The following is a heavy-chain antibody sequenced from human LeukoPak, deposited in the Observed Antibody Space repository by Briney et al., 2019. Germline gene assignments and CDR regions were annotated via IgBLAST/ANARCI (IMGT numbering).Heavy chain of an antibody. Sequence: SETLSLTCTVSGGSISSYYWSWIRQPPGKGLEWIGYICYSGSTNYNPSLKSRVTISVDTSKNQFSLKLSSVTAADTAVYYCARGGARYCNSTSCYGAFDIWGQGTMVTVSS. CDR3: ARGGARYCNSTSCYGAFDI. J-gene: IGHJ3*02. CDR2: ICYSGST. CDR1: GGSISSYY. V-gene: IGHV4-59*01. D-gene: IGHD2-2*01.